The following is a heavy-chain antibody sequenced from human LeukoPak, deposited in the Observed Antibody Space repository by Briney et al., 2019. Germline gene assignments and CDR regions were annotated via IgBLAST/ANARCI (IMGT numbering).Heavy chain of an antibody. D-gene: IGHD4-11*01. Sequence: PSETLSLTCAVYGGSFSGYYWSWIRQPPGKGLEWIGEINHSGSTNYNPSLKSRVTISVDTSKNQFSLKLSSVTAADTAVYYCARSATVTTGKYLDYWGQGTLVTVSS. CDR1: GGSFSGYY. CDR2: INHSGST. CDR3: ARSATVTTGKYLDY. J-gene: IGHJ4*02. V-gene: IGHV4-34*01.